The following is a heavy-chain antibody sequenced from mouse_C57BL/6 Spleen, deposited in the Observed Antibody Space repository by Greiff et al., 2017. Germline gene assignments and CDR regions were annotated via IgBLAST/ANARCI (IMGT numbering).Heavy chain of an antibody. D-gene: IGHD1-1*02. CDR1: GYAFSSSW. J-gene: IGHJ4*01. CDR3: APLYGDYAMDY. CDR2: IYPGDGDT. V-gene: IGHV1-82*01. Sequence: VQLQQSGPELVKPGASVKISCKASGYAFSSSWMNWVKQRPGKGLEWIGRIYPGDGDTNYNGKFKGKATLTADKSSSTAYMQLSSLTSEDSAVYFCAPLYGDYAMDYWGQGTSVTVSS.